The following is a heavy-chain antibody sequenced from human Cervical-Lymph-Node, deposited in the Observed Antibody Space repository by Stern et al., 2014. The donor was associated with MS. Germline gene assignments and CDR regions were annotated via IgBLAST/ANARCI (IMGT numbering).Heavy chain of an antibody. V-gene: IGHV7-4-1*02. CDR2: INTTTGNP. Sequence: MQLVESGSELKKPGASVKVSCKASGYTFTSYAMNWVRQAPGQGLEWMGWINTTTGNPTYAQGFTGRFVFSLDTSVSTAYLQSSSLKAEDTAVYYCARDPLLPRGNWFDPWGQGTLVTVSS. J-gene: IGHJ5*02. CDR1: GYTFTSYA. CDR3: ARDPLLPRGNWFDP. D-gene: IGHD2-15*01.